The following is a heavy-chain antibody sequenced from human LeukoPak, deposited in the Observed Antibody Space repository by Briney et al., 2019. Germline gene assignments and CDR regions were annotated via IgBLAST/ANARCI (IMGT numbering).Heavy chain of an antibody. D-gene: IGHD1-26*01. CDR1: GFTFGSYW. CDR3: ARGSGSWEY. Sequence: GGSLTLSCAASGFTFGSYWMRWVRQTPGKGLVWVSCISSDGRSTYYADSVQGRFTVSRDNAKNTLYLQMNSLRVEDTAVYYCARGSGSWEYWGQGTLVTVSS. J-gene: IGHJ4*02. V-gene: IGHV3-74*01. CDR2: ISSDGRST.